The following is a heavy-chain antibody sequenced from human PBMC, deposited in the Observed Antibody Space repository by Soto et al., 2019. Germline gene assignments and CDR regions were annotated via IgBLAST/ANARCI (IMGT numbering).Heavy chain of an antibody. J-gene: IGHJ4*02. Sequence: EVQLLESGGDLVQPGGSLRLSCAASGFTFSSYAMSRDRQAPGKGLEWVAAIGGTDGKTYYADSVKGRFTISRDNSENTLYLQMSRLRAEDTAVYFCAKGMFSSSPAAAGSFDYWGQGALVTVSS. CDR2: IGGTDGKT. V-gene: IGHV3-23*01. D-gene: IGHD3-10*01. CDR3: AKGMFSSSPAAAGSFDY. CDR1: GFTFSSYA.